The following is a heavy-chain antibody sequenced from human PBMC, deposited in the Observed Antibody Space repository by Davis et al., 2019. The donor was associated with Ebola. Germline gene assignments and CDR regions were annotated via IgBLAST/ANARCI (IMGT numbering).Heavy chain of an antibody. CDR1: GFSFSIFA. CDR3: ARVQAYYDSSGYYSDAFDI. CDR2: ISGSGGSI. V-gene: IGHV3-23*01. J-gene: IGHJ3*02. D-gene: IGHD3-22*01. Sequence: GESLKISCAASGFSFSIFAMTWVRQAPGKGLEWVSGISGSGGSIYYADSVKGRFTISRDSSKNTLYLQMNSLRGEDTAVYYCARVQAYYDSSGYYSDAFDIWGQGTMVTVSS.